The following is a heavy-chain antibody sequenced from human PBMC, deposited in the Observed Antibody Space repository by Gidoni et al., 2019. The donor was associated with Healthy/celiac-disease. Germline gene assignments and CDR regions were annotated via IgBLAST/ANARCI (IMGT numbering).Heavy chain of an antibody. V-gene: IGHV4-34*01. D-gene: IGHD2-2*01. Sequence: QAQLQQWGAGLLKPPETLSLTCAVYVGCFSGYYWSWSRQPPGKGLEWIGEINHSGIANYTPSLKSRVTISVDTSKNQFSLKLSSVTAADTAVYYCARERGVVPANWFDPWGQGTLVTVSS. CDR2: INHSGIA. CDR3: ARERGVVPANWFDP. J-gene: IGHJ5*02. CDR1: VGCFSGYY.